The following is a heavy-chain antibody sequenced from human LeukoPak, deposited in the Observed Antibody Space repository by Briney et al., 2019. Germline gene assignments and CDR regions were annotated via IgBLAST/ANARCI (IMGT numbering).Heavy chain of an antibody. D-gene: IGHD3-22*01. CDR1: GDSVSSNSAA. V-gene: IGHV6-1*01. CDR3: ARDEPDYYDSSGSNGMDV. CDR2: TYYRSKWYN. J-gene: IGHJ6*02. Sequence: SQTLSLTCALSGDSVSSNSAAWNWIRQSPSRGLEWLGRTYYRSKWYNDYAVSVKSRITINPDTSKNQFSLQLNSVTPEDTAVYYCARDEPDYYDSSGSNGMDVWGQGTTVTVSS.